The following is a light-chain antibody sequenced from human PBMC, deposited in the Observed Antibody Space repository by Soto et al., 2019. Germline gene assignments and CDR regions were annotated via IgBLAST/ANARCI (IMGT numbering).Light chain of an antibody. CDR2: EVS. CDR1: RSDIGSYNY. V-gene: IGLV2-14*01. J-gene: IGLJ1*01. Sequence: SGSPRQSITISCTGTRSDIGSYNYVSWYQVHPDKAPKLIIYEVSSRPSGVPDRFSGSKSGNTASLIISGLQAEDEAHYYCSSYSSTDTLYVFGTGTKVTVL. CDR3: SSYSSTDTLYV.